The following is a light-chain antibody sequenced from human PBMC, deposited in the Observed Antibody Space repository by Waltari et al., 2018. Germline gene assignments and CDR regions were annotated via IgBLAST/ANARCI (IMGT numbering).Light chain of an antibody. V-gene: IGLV2-14*03. Sequence: SVLTQPASVSGSPGQSITISCRGTDNDIPTYDYVSWYQQHPGQVPKLILYDVVLRPSGVSSRFSGSKSGNTATLTLFGLQAEDEADYYCSSYTTSGGLLFGGGTKLT. J-gene: IGLJ2*01. CDR3: SSYTTSGGLL. CDR1: DNDIPTYDY. CDR2: DVV.